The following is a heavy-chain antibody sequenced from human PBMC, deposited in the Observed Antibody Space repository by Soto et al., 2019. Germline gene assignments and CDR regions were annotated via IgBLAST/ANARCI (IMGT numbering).Heavy chain of an antibody. J-gene: IGHJ3*02. D-gene: IGHD2-2*01. V-gene: IGHV3-23*01. CDR3: AKDLPGPCSSTSCYAAFDI. CDR1: GFTFSSYA. Sequence: GGSLRLSCAASGFTFSSYAMSWVRQAPGKGLEWVSAISGSGGSTYYADSVKGRFTISRDNSKNTLYLQMNSLRAEDTAVYYCAKDLPGPCSSTSCYAAFDIWGQGTMVTVSS. CDR2: ISGSGGST.